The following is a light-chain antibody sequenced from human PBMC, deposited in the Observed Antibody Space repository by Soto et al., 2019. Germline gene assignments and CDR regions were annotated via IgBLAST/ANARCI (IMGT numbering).Light chain of an antibody. V-gene: IGLV2-14*01. Sequence: QSVLTQPASVSGSPGQSITISCTGTSSDVGGYNYVSWYQQHPGQVPKLTIYEVSNRPSGVSNRFSGSKSGNTASLTISGLQAEDEADYYCSSYTSSTPYVVFGGGTQLTVL. J-gene: IGLJ2*01. CDR2: EVS. CDR1: SSDVGGYNY. CDR3: SSYTSSTPYVV.